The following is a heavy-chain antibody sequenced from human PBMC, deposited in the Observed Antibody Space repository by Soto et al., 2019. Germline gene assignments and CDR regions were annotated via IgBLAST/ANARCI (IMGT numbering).Heavy chain of an antibody. Sequence: ETLSLTCTVSGGSISSNYWTWIRQPPGKGLEWIGYVYNSGSTNYNPSLKSRVTISEDTSKSQFSLKVNSMTAADTAVYYCARYRREAVAGYTLDNWGQGILVTVYS. J-gene: IGHJ4*02. CDR1: GGSISSNY. D-gene: IGHD6-13*01. V-gene: IGHV4-59*01. CDR3: ARYRREAVAGYTLDN. CDR2: VYNSGST.